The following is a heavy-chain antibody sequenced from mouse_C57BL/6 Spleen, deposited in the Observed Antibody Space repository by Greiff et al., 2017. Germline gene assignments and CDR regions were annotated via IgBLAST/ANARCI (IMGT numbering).Heavy chain of an antibody. J-gene: IGHJ2*01. Sequence: VMLVESGGGLVKPGGSLKLSCAASGFTFSDYGMHWVRQAPEKGLDWVAYISSGSSTIYYADTVKGRFTISRDNAKNTLFLQMTSLRSEDTAMYYCARDLQYFDYWGQGTTLTVSS. CDR3: ARDLQYFDY. CDR1: GFTFSDYG. V-gene: IGHV5-17*01. CDR2: ISSGSSTI.